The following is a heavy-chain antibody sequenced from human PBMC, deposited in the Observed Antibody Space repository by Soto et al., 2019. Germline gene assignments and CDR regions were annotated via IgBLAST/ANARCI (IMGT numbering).Heavy chain of an antibody. J-gene: IGHJ6*02. Sequence: QITLKESGPALVRPTQTLTLTCTFSGFSLSTSGVGVGWIRQPPGKAVEWLALIYWADDKRYSPSLKSRLTITQDTSKNQAVLTMTNIDPVDTATYYCAHSRCGGDCLQSYASHYYYGMDVLGQGTTVTVSS. V-gene: IGHV2-5*02. D-gene: IGHD2-21*02. CDR2: IYWADDK. CDR1: GFSLSTSGVG. CDR3: AHSRCGGDCLQSYASHYYYGMDV.